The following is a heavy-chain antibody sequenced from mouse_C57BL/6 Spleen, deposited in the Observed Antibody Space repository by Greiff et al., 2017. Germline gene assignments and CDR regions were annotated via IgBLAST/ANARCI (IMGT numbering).Heavy chain of an antibody. Sequence: EVKLVASGAELVKPGASVKLSCTASGFNIKDYYMHWVKQRTEQGLEWIGRIDPEDGETKYAPKFQGKATITADTSSNTAYLQLSSLTSEDTAVDYGARGYVRYYCAMDYWGQGTSGTVSS. CDR1: GFNIKDYY. CDR2: IDPEDGET. D-gene: IGHD1-2*01. J-gene: IGHJ4*01. V-gene: IGHV14-2*01. CDR3: ARGYVRYYCAMDY.